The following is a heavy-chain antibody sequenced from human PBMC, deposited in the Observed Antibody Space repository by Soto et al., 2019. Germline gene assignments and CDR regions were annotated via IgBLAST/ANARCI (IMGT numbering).Heavy chain of an antibody. D-gene: IGHD6-6*01. Sequence: QVQLVQPGAEVKKPGASVKFSCKASGFIFTNFYIHWVRQAPGQGLELIGIINPNGGSTNNPQNFQGRVTMTRDTSTSTVYMDLSSLRSEDTAVYYCTRGLASGDYWGQGTLITVSS. J-gene: IGHJ4*02. CDR2: INPNGGST. CDR3: TRGLASGDY. CDR1: GFIFTNFY. V-gene: IGHV1-46*03.